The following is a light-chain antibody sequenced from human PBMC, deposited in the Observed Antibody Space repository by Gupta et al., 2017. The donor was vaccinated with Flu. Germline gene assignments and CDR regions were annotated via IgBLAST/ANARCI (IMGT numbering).Light chain of an antibody. CDR1: QRISSW. V-gene: IGKV1-5*03. CDR3: QQYNDYSWT. CDR2: KAS. J-gene: IGKJ1*01. Sequence: DIQMTQSPSTLSASIGDRVTITCRASQRISSWLAWYQHKPGRAPKLLIYKASTLESGVPSRFSGSGSGTEFTLTISSLQPDDFATYYCQQYNDYSWTFGQGTKVEIK.